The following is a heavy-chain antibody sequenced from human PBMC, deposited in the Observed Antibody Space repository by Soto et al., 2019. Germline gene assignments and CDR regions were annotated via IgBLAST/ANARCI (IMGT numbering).Heavy chain of an antibody. CDR2: IKPNSGGT. Sequence: AASVKVSCKASGYTFTGYYMHWARQAPGQGLEWMGWIKPNSGGTNYAQKFQGWVTMTRDTSISTAYMELSRLRSDDTAVYYCARERDDDPNPPYYYYGMDVWGQGTTVTVSS. CDR3: ARERDDDPNPPYYYYGMDV. CDR1: GYTFTGYY. J-gene: IGHJ6*02. D-gene: IGHD3-3*01. V-gene: IGHV1-2*04.